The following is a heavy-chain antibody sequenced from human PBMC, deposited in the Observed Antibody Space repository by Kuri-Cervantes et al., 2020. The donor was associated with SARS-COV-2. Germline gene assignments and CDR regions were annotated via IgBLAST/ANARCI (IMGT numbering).Heavy chain of an antibody. Sequence: GSLRLSCTVSGGSISSYYWSWIRQPPGKGLEWIGYIYYSGSTNYNPSLKSRVTISVDTSKNQFSLKLSSVTAADTAVYYCARASTSFDDWGHGTLVTVSS. CDR1: GGSISSYY. V-gene: IGHV4-59*01. CDR3: ARASTSFDD. CDR2: IYYSGST. J-gene: IGHJ4*01.